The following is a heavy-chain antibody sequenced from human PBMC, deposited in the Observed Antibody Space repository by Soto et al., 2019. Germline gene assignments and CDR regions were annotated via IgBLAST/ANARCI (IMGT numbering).Heavy chain of an antibody. CDR3: ASTKYDSSAYYYWYLGL. Sequence: QVELVQSGAEVKKPGSSVTVSCQASEDTFRNYAISWVRQAPGQGLEWMGAIIPIFGTANYAQTFQGRVTITADTSPHTVVLELSSLRSEYTAVYYCASTKYDSSAYYYWYLGLWGRGTLVTVSS. D-gene: IGHD3-22*01. J-gene: IGHJ2*01. CDR2: IIPIFGTA. V-gene: IGHV1-69*06. CDR1: EDTFRNYA.